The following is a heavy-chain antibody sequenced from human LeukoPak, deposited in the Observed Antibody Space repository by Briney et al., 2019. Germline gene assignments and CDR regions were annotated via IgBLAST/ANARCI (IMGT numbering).Heavy chain of an antibody. CDR1: GFTFSIYG. CDR2: ISYDGSNK. J-gene: IGHJ6*02. CDR3: AKDHYDSSGYDYYYYYGLDV. V-gene: IGHV3-30*18. Sequence: GGSLRLSCAASGFTFSIYGMHWVRQAPGKGLEWVAVISYDGSNKYYADSVKGRFTISRDNSKNTLYLQMNSLRTEDTAVYYCAKDHYDSSGYDYYYYYGLDVWGQGTTVTVSS. D-gene: IGHD3-22*01.